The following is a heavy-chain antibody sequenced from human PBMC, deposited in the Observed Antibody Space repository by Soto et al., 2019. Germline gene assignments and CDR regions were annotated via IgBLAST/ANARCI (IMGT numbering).Heavy chain of an antibody. CDR1: GGSIRSSDYY. CDR3: ARFCTGESSFCY. Sequence: PSETLSLTCTVSGGSIRSSDYYWGWIRQPPGKGLEWIGSIFYSGSTYDNPSLKSRVTISVDTSKNQFSLKLTSVTAADTAVYYCARFCTGESSFCYWGQGTLVTVSS. CDR2: IFYSGST. J-gene: IGHJ4*02. V-gene: IGHV4-39*01. D-gene: IGHD2-8*02.